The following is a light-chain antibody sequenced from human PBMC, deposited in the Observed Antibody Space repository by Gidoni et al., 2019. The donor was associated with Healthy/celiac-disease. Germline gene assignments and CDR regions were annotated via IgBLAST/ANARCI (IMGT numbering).Light chain of an antibody. J-gene: IGLJ1*01. CDR1: KLGDKY. CDR3: QAWDSSTEV. V-gene: IGLV3-1*01. CDR2: QDS. Sequence: SYELTQPPSVSVPPGQTASITCSGDKLGDKYACWYQQKPGKSHVLGIYQDSKRPSGIPERFSGSNSGNTASLTISGTQAMDEADYYCQAWDSSTEVFVTGTKVTVL.